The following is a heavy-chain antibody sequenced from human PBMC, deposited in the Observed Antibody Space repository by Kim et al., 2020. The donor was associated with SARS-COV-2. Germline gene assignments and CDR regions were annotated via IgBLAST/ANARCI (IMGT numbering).Heavy chain of an antibody. J-gene: IGHJ4*02. D-gene: IGHD3-16*01. CDR3: ARGSFGDS. CDR2: GSST. V-gene: IGHV3-74*01. Sequence: GSSTNYADSVKGRFTISRDNAKNTLYLQMNSLRAEDTAVYYWARGSFGDSWGQGTLVTVSS.